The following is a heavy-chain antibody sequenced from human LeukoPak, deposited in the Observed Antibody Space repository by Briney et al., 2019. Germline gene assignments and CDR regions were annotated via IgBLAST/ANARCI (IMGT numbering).Heavy chain of an antibody. CDR2: INTNTGNP. CDR3: ARVPAAGTGVDY. D-gene: IGHD6-13*01. CDR1: GYTFTSYA. V-gene: IGHV7-4-1*02. J-gene: IGHJ4*02. Sequence: ASVKVSCKASGYTFTSYAMNWVRQAPGQGLEWMGWINTNTGNPTYAQGFTGRFVFSLDTPVSTAYLQISSLKAEDTAVYYCARVPAAGTGVDYWGQGTLVTVSS.